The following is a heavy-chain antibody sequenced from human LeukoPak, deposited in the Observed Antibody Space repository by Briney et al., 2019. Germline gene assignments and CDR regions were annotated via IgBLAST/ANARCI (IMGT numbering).Heavy chain of an antibody. CDR1: GDSISDSDYY. Sequence: SETLSLTCTVSGDSISDSDYYWGWIRQPPGKGLEWIGSIYYSGSTYYNPSLKSRVTISVDTSKNQFSLKLSSVTAADTAVYYCARHEPTDCSVGSCSSGWFDPWGQGTLVTVSS. V-gene: IGHV4-39*01. J-gene: IGHJ5*02. CDR3: ARHEPTDCSVGSCSSGWFDP. D-gene: IGHD2-15*01. CDR2: IYYSGST.